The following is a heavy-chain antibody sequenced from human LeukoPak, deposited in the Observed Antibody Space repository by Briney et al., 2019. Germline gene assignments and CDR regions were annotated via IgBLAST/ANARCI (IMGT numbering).Heavy chain of an antibody. CDR3: AREVTFDY. CDR2: ISSSSSYI. Sequence: GRSLRLSCAASVFTFSSYIMNWFVQAPGKGLEWVSSISSSSSYIYYADSVKGRFTISRDNAKNSLYLQMNSLRAEDTAVYYCAREVTFDYWGQGTLVTVSS. V-gene: IGHV3-21*01. D-gene: IGHD2-21*02. J-gene: IGHJ4*02. CDR1: VFTFSSYI.